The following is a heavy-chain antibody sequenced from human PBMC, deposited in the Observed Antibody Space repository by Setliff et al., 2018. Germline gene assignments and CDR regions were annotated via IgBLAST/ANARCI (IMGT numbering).Heavy chain of an antibody. CDR3: ARDLITGTTEYYYGMDV. Sequence: SVKVSCKASGGTFSSYAISWVRQAPGQGLEWMGGIIPILGTANYAQKFQGRVTITADKSTSTAYMELSSLRSEDTAVYYCARDLITGTTEYYYGMDVWGQGTTVTVSS. D-gene: IGHD1-20*01. J-gene: IGHJ6*02. V-gene: IGHV1-69*10. CDR2: IIPILGTA. CDR1: GGTFSSYA.